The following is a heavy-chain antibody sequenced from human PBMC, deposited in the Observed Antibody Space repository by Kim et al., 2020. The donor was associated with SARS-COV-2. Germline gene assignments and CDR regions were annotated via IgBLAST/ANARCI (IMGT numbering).Heavy chain of an antibody. Sequence: GGSLRLSCAASGFTFSSYGMHWVRQAPGKGLEWVAVISYDGSNKYYADSVKGRFTISRDNSKNTLYLQMNSLRAEDTAVYYCATWYSSGWYPPFDYWGQG. CDR1: GFTFSSYG. CDR3: ATWYSSGWYPPFDY. J-gene: IGHJ4*02. V-gene: IGHV3-30*03. CDR2: ISYDGSNK. D-gene: IGHD6-19*01.